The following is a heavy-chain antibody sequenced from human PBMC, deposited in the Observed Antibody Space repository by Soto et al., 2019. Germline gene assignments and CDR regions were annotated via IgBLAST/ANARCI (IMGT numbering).Heavy chain of an antibody. Sequence: KTSETLSLTCTVSGGSISNYYWSWIRQPPGKGLEWIGYIYYSGSTNYNPSLKSRVTISVDTSKNQFSLKLSSVTAADTAVYYCARGEYQLYWFDPWGQGTLVTVSS. J-gene: IGHJ5*02. CDR3: ARGEYQLYWFDP. V-gene: IGHV4-59*13. D-gene: IGHD2-2*01. CDR1: GGSISNYY. CDR2: IYYSGST.